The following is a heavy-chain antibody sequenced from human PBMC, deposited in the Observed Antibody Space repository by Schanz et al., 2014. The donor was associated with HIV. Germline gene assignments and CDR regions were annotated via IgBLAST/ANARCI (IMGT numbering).Heavy chain of an antibody. CDR3: AKDIGRDVGYGLDV. CDR1: GFTFDDYA. Sequence: EVQLVESGGGLVQPGRSLRLSCAVSGFTFDDYAMHWVRQAPGKGLEWVSGISWNSGSKGYAESVKGRFTISRDNAKNSLHLQMNSLRAEDTALYYCAKDIGRDVGYGLDVWGQGTTVTVSS. D-gene: IGHD1-26*01. V-gene: IGHV3-9*01. J-gene: IGHJ6*02. CDR2: ISWNSGSK.